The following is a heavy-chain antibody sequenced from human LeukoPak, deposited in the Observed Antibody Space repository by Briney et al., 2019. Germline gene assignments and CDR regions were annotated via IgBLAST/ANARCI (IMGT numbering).Heavy chain of an antibody. CDR3: ARDHSSSSGWLDYYYGMDV. Sequence: PGGSQRLSCAASGFTFSSYAMHWVRQAPGKGLEWVAVISYDGSNKYYADSVKGRFTISRDNSKNTLYLQMNSLRAEDTAVYYCARDHSSSSGWLDYYYGMDVWGQGTTVTVSS. CDR2: ISYDGSNK. D-gene: IGHD6-6*01. V-gene: IGHV3-30-3*01. J-gene: IGHJ6*02. CDR1: GFTFSSYA.